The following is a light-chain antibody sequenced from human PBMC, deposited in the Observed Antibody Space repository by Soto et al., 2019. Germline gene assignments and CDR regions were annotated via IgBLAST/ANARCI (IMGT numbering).Light chain of an antibody. V-gene: IGKV1-39*01. CDR2: TAS. J-gene: IGKJ1*01. CDR1: QSINSY. CDR3: QQSYCIPT. Sequence: DIQMTQSPSSLSASVGDRVTITCRASQSINSYLNWYQQKPGKAPKLLIYTASSLQSAVPSRFSGSRAGTDFNLTISSLQPEDFATYYCQQSYCIPTFGQGTKVEIK.